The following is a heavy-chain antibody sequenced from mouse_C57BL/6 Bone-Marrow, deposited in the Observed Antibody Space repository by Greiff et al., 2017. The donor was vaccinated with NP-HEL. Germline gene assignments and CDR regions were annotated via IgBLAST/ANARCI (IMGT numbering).Heavy chain of an antibody. CDR1: GFTFSSYA. CDR2: ISDGGSYT. V-gene: IGHV5-4*01. Sequence: EVQRVESGGGLVKPGGSLKLSCAASGFTFSSYAMSWVRQTPEKRLEWVATISDGGSYTYYPDNVKGRVTISRDNAKNNLYLQMSHRKSEDTARYYCARDGGLPFDYWGQGTTLTVSS. J-gene: IGHJ2*01. CDR3: ARDGGLPFDY.